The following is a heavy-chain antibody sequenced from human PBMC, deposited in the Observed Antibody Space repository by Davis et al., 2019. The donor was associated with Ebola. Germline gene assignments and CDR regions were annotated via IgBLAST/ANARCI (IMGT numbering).Heavy chain of an antibody. CDR3: ARGRTAGYYYYGMDV. J-gene: IGHJ6*02. V-gene: IGHV4-34*01. D-gene: IGHD6-13*01. CDR1: GGSFSDYY. Sequence: GSLRLSCDVYGGSFSDYYWNWIRQPPGKGLEWIGEINHSGSTNYNPSLKSRVTISVDTSKNQFSLKLSSVTAADTAVYYCARGRTAGYYYYGMDVWGQGTTVTVSS. CDR2: INHSGST.